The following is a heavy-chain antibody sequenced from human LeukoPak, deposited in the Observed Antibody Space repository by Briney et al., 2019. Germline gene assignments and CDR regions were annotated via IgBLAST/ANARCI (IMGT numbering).Heavy chain of an antibody. J-gene: IGHJ5*02. V-gene: IGHV4-30-2*01. D-gene: IGHD3-16*02. Sequence: PSETLSLTCTVSGGSISSGGYYWSWIRQPPGKGLEWIGYIYHSGSTYYNPSLKSRVTISVDTSKNQFSLKLSSVTAADTAVYYCARLGKLGGSYRYTGTTASWFDPWGQGTLVTVSS. CDR1: GGSISSGGYY. CDR2: IYHSGST. CDR3: ARLGKLGGSYRYTGTTASWFDP.